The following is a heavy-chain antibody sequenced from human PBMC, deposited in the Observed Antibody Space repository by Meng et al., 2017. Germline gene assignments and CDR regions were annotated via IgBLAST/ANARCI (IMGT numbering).Heavy chain of an antibody. CDR1: GGTFSSYT. D-gene: IGHD6-13*01. CDR3: ATNGGSAAATHYYYYGMDV. J-gene: IGHJ6*02. V-gene: IGHV1-69*02. Sequence: SVKVSCKASGGTFSSYTISWVRQAPGQGLEWMGRIIPILGIANYAQKFQGRVTMTEDTSTDTAYMELSSLRSEDTAVYYCATNGGSAAATHYYYYGMDVWGQGTTVTVAS. CDR2: IIPILGIA.